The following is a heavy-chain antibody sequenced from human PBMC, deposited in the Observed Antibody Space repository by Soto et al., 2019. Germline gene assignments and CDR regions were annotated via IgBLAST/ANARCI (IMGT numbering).Heavy chain of an antibody. CDR2: IWYDGSNK. D-gene: IGHD3-10*01. CDR3: ARERNLYGSGMDV. J-gene: IGHJ6*02. Sequence: GGSLRLSCAASGFTFSSYGMHWVRQAPGKGLEWVAVIWYDGSNKYYADSVKGRFTISRDNSKNTLYLQMNSLRAEDTAVYYCARERNLYGSGMDVWGQGTTVTVSS. V-gene: IGHV3-33*01. CDR1: GFTFSSYG.